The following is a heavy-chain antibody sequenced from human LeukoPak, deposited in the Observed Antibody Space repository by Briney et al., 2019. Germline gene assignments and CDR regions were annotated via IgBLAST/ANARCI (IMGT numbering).Heavy chain of an antibody. D-gene: IGHD4-17*01. CDR1: GGPLSGYY. CDR2: INHSGST. V-gene: IGHV4-34*01. J-gene: IGHJ2*01. CDR3: ARTPTVTTLRYFDL. Sequence: SETLSLTCAVYGGPLSGYYWSWIRQPPGKGLEWIGEINHSGSTNYNPSLKSRVTISVDTSKNQFSLKLSSVTAADTAVYYCARTPTVTTLRYFDLWGRGTLVTVSS.